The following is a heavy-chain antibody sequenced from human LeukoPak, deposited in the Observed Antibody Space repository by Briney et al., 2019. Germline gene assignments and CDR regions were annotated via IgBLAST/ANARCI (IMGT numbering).Heavy chain of an antibody. J-gene: IGHJ4*02. CDR1: GFTFSDYY. Sequence: PGGSLRLSCSASGFTFSDYYIDWVRQAPGKGLEWVGRTRNKANSYTTEYAASVRDRFTMSRDDSKNSLWLQMNSLKTDDTAVYYCVRRAASGHRDYWGQGTLVTVSS. D-gene: IGHD2-15*01. V-gene: IGHV3-72*01. CDR2: TRNKANSYTT. CDR3: VRRAASGHRDY.